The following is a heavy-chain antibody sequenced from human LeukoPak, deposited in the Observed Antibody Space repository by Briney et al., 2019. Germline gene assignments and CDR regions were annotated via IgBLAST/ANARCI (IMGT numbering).Heavy chain of an antibody. Sequence: GGSLRLSCAASGFTFSSYGMHWVRQAPGKGLEWVAVIWYDGSNKYYADSVKGRFTISRDNSKNTLYLQMNSLRAEDTAVCYCAREDYDSSGYSNWFDPWGQGTLVTVSS. CDR2: IWYDGSNK. V-gene: IGHV3-33*01. CDR1: GFTFSSYG. CDR3: AREDYDSSGYSNWFDP. J-gene: IGHJ5*02. D-gene: IGHD3-22*01.